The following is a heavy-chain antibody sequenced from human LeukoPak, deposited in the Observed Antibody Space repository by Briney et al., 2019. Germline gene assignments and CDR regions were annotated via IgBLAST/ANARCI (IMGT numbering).Heavy chain of an antibody. CDR1: GLIFNTFN. J-gene: IGHJ4*02. V-gene: IGHV3-21*01. CDR2: ITSGGDYI. Sequence: PGGSLRLSCAASGLIFNTFNMNWVRQAPGKGLEWVSSITSGGDYIYYADSVKGRFTTSRDNAKNSLSLQLNSLRVEDTAVYYCARGHYDVLAASYKWTPDYWGQGTLVTVSS. CDR3: ARGHYDVLAASYKWTPDY. D-gene: IGHD3-9*01.